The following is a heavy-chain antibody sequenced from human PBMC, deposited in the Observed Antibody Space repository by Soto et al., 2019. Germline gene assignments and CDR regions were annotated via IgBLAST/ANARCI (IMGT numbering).Heavy chain of an antibody. V-gene: IGHV3-23*01. CDR1: GFTYSTYA. J-gene: IGHJ4*02. CDR2: LSGSGGST. D-gene: IGHD6-19*01. Sequence: EVQLLDSGGGLVQPGGSPRLSCVTSGFTYSTYAMTWVRQAPGKGLEWVSALSGSGGSTYYADSVKGRFTISRDNSKNTLYLQMNSLRAEDTAVYYCARTVAGDYWGQGTLVTVSS. CDR3: ARTVAGDY.